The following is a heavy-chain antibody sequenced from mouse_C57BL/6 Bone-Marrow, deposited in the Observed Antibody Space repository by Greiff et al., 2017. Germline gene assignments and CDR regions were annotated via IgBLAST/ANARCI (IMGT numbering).Heavy chain of an antibody. CDR2: IDPENGDT. CDR1: GFNIKDDY. Sequence: VQLQQSGAELVRPGASVKLSCTASGFNIKDDYMHWVKQRPEQGLEWIGWIDPENGDTEYASKFQGKATITADTSSNTAYLQLSSLTSEDTAVYYCTPHYYGSSYDAMDYWGQGTSVTVSS. V-gene: IGHV14-4*01. D-gene: IGHD1-1*01. J-gene: IGHJ4*01. CDR3: TPHYYGSSYDAMDY.